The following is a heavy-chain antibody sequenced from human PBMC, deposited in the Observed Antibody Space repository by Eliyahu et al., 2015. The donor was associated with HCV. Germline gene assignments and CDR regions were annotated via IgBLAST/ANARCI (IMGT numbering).Heavy chain of an antibody. D-gene: IGHD3-10*01. CDR3: ARGSSLMVRGVITYYYGMDV. CDR1: GXSISIYX. CDR2: FXTSGST. J-gene: IGHJ6*02. Sequence: QVQLQESGPGLVKPSETLSLTCTVSGXSISIYXWSWIRQPAGKGLEWIGRFXTSGSTNYNPSLKSRVTMSVDTSKNQFSLKLSSVTAADTAVYYCARGSSLMVRGVITYYYGMDVWGQGTTVTVSS. V-gene: IGHV4-4*07.